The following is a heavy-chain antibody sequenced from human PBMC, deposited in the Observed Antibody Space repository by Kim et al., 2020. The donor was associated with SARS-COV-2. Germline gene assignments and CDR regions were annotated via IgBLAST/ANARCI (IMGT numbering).Heavy chain of an antibody. J-gene: IGHJ3*02. V-gene: IGHV3-74*01. CDR2: INNDERKT. Sequence: GGSLRLSCAVSGFSFSTYWMHWVRQVPGKGLVWVARINNDERKTWYADDVEGRFTISRDNAKNTLYLQMRGLRVEDTAVYCCARESLGYNEKRAIENWG. CDR3: ARESLGYNEKRAIEN. CDR1: GFSFSTYW. D-gene: IGHD5-18*01.